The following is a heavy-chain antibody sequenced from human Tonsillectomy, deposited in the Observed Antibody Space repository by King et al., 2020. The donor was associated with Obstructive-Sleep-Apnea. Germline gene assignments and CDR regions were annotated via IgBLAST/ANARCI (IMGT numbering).Heavy chain of an antibody. CDR2: ISDSGDTT. V-gene: IGHV3-23*04. J-gene: IGHJ4*02. CDR1: GFTFRTFA. D-gene: IGHD3-10*02. Sequence: VQLVESGVGLVQPGGSLRLSCAASGFTFRTFAMSWVRQAPGMGLEWVSAISDSGDTTYYADSVKGRCTISRDNSKSTLYLQMNSLRADDTAVYFCAILFGELWAWGQGTLVTVSS. CDR3: AILFGELWA.